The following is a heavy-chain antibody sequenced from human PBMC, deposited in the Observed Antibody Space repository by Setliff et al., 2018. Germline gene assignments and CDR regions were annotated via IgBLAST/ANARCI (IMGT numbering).Heavy chain of an antibody. CDR2: ISAYNGNT. CDR1: GYTFTSYG. D-gene: IGHD2-21*02. V-gene: IGHV1-18*01. J-gene: IGHJ3*02. Sequence: ASVKVSCKASGYTFTSYGISWVRQAPGQGLEWMGWISAYNGNTNYAQKLQGRVTMTTDTSTSTAYMELRSLRSDDTAVYYCARERPPDTYCGVDCYPGAFDIWGQGTMVTVSS. CDR3: ARERPPDTYCGVDCYPGAFDI.